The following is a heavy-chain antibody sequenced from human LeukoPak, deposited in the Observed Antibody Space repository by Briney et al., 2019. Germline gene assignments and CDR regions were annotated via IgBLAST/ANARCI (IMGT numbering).Heavy chain of an antibody. CDR2: IYYSVST. D-gene: IGHD2-2*02. V-gene: IGHV4-30-4*01. Sequence: VTPSQTLSLTCTVSGCSISSGDYYWSWLRQPPGKGLEWIGYIYYSVSTYYNPSLKSRVTISVDTSKNQFSLKLSSVTAADTAVYYCARYQLLYPLSGMDVWGQGTTVTVSS. CDR3: ARYQLLYPLSGMDV. J-gene: IGHJ6*02. CDR1: GCSISSGDYY.